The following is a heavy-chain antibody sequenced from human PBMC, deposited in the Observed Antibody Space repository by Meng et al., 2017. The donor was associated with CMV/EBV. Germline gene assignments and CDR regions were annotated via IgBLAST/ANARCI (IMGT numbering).Heavy chain of an antibody. CDR3: AKDQFGGGNLDDAFDI. CDR1: GFTFSSYA. Sequence: LSLTCAASGFTFSSYAMHWVRQAPGKGLEWVAFIRYDGSNKYYADSVKGRFTISRDNSKNTLYLQMNSLRAEDTAVYYCAKDQFGGGNLDDAFDIWGQGTMVTVSS. D-gene: IGHD4-23*01. V-gene: IGHV3-30*02. J-gene: IGHJ3*02. CDR2: IRYDGSNK.